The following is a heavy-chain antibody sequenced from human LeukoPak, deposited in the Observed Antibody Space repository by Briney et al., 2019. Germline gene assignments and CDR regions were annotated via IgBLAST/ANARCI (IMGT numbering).Heavy chain of an antibody. D-gene: IGHD4-23*01. V-gene: IGHV3-48*01. Sequence: GGSLRPSCAASGFTFSSYRMNWVRQAPGKGPEWVSYIDSRGTIYYADFVKGRFTISRDNAKSSLYLEMTSLRVEDTAVYYCARQGVTYDDWGQGTLVTVSS. CDR1: GFTFSSYR. CDR2: IDSRGTI. J-gene: IGHJ4*02. CDR3: ARQGVTYDD.